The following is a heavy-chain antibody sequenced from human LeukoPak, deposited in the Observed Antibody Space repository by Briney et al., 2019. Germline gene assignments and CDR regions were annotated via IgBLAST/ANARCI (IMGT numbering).Heavy chain of an antibody. CDR2: ISSNGGST. Sequence: GGSRRLSCSAFGFTFSSYAMHWVRQAPGKGLEYVSAISSNGGSTYYADSVKGRFTISRDNSKNTLYLQMSSLRAEDTAVYYCVKAYCSSTSCYEDYWGQGTLVTVSS. CDR3: VKAYCSSTSCYEDY. V-gene: IGHV3-64D*06. D-gene: IGHD2-2*01. CDR1: GFTFSSYA. J-gene: IGHJ4*02.